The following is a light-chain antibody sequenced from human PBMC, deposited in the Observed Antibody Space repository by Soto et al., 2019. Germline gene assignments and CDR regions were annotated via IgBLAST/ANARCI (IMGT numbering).Light chain of an antibody. J-gene: IGKJ5*01. V-gene: IGKV3-11*01. CDR1: QSVDIN. Sequence: EIVLTQSPATLSVSLGERVTLSCRASQSVDINLAWYQQRPGQAPRPLIFGASIRATGIRDRFIGSGSGSEFTLTLSSLEPEDLAVYSCQQRSNWPPKITFGQGTRLEIK. CDR2: GAS. CDR3: QQRSNWPPKIT.